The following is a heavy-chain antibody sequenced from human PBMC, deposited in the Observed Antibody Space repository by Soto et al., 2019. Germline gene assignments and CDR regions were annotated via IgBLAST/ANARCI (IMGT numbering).Heavy chain of an antibody. Sequence: EVQLVESGGGLVQPGGSLKLSCAASGFTFSGSAMHWVRQASGKGLEWVGRIRSKANSYATAYAASVKGRFTISRDDSKNTAYLQMNSLKTEDTAVYYCNQGAPEGWFDPWGQGTLVTVSS. D-gene: IGHD3-16*01. CDR2: IRSKANSYAT. CDR3: NQGAPEGWFDP. CDR1: GFTFSGSA. J-gene: IGHJ5*02. V-gene: IGHV3-73*02.